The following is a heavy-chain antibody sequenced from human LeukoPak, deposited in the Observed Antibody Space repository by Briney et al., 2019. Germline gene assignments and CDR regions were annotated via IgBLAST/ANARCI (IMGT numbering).Heavy chain of an antibody. CDR1: GFTFSNYA. CDR3: VKDIHYYGSGNYYNGYFDY. CDR2: ISSNGGST. Sequence: GGSLRLSCSASGFTFSNYAMHWVRQAPGKGLEYVSAISSNGGSTYYADSVKGRFTISRDNSKTTLYLQVSSLRAEDTAVYYCVKDIHYYGSGNYYNGYFDYWGQGTLVTVSS. V-gene: IGHV3-64D*09. D-gene: IGHD3-10*01. J-gene: IGHJ4*02.